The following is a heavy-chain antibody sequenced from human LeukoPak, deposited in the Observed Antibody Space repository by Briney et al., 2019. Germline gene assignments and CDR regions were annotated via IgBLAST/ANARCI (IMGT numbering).Heavy chain of an antibody. V-gene: IGHV1-18*01. CDR3: ARDSRRGYSYGYDY. CDR1: GYTFTSVG. J-gene: IGHJ4*02. CDR2: ISACNGDT. D-gene: IGHD5-18*01. Sequence: ASVKVSCKASGYTFTSVGLSWVRQAPRQGPEWMGRISACNGDTNYAPRMQGRVTLTTDASTSTAYMELRSLRSDDTAVYYCARDSRRGYSYGYDYWGQGTLVTVSS.